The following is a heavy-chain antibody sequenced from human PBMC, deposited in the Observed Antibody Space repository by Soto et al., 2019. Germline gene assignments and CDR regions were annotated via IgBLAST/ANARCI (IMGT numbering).Heavy chain of an antibody. CDR3: ARPSSSSFLYYGMDV. V-gene: IGHV1-69*01. J-gene: IGHJ6*02. CDR1: GGTFSSYA. CDR2: FIPIFGTA. Sequence: QVQLVQSGAEVKKPGSSVKVSCKASGGTFSSYAISWVRQAPGQGLEWMGGFIPIFGTANYAQKFQGRATITADESTSTGYMELSRLRSKDTAVYYCARPSSSSFLYYGMDVWGQGTTVTVSS. D-gene: IGHD6-6*01.